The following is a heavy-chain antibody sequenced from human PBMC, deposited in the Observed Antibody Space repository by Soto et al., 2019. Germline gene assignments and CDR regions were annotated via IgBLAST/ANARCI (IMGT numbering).Heavy chain of an antibody. J-gene: IGHJ5*02. V-gene: IGHV3-23*01. CDR3: AKDGHYDFWSGWRAFDP. CDR2: ISGSGGST. D-gene: IGHD3-3*01. Sequence: GGSLRLSCAASGFTFSSYAMSWVRQAPGKGLEWVSAISGSGGSTYYADSVKGRFTISRDNSKNTLYLQMNSLRAEDTAVYYCAKDGHYDFWSGWRAFDPWGQGTLVTVSS. CDR1: GFTFSSYA.